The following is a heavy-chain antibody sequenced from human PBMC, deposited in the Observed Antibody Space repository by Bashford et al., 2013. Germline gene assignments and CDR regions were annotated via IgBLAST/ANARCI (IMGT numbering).Heavy chain of an antibody. CDR1: GYTFVKYG. CDR3: ASLTSARRFRALQDNYMDV. D-gene: IGHD5-24*01. Sequence: ASVKVSCKASGYTFVKYGISWVRQAPGQGLEWMGWITAYNRDTNYAPKFRGRVTMTTDTSTNTAYMELRSLTSDDTALYYCASLTSARRFRALQDNYMDVWGQGTTVTVSS. J-gene: IGHJ6*02. V-gene: IGHV1-18*01. CDR2: ITAYNRDT.